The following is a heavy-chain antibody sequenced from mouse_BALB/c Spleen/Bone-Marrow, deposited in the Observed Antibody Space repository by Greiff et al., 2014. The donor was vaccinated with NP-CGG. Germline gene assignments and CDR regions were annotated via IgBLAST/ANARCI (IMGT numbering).Heavy chain of an antibody. Sequence: QVQLQQSAAELARPGASVEMSCKASGYTLISYTMHWVRQRPGQGLEWIGYINPNSGYTEYNQKFKDKTTLTADTSSNTAYLLLSSLTSEDSAVYYCARRVPYHFDYWGQGTTLTVSS. J-gene: IGHJ2*01. CDR2: INPNSGYT. CDR1: GYTLISYT. D-gene: IGHD2-10*01. CDR3: ARRVPYHFDY. V-gene: IGHV1-4*02.